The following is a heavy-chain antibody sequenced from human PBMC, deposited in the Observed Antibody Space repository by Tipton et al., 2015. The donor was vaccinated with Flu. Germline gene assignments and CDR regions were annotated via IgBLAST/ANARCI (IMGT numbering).Heavy chain of an antibody. V-gene: IGHV4-39*01. CDR2: IYPSGTT. Sequence: TLSLTCTVSSGSIRSTNYFCAWIRQPPGKRLELIGSIYPSGTTYYNPSLKSRVTISVDTSKSQFSLMLSSVTAADTAVYYCARLSYYDVDLKKFYVDYWGQGALVTVSS. CDR3: ARLSYYDVDLKKFYVDY. J-gene: IGHJ4*02. CDR1: SGSIRSTNYF. D-gene: IGHD3-10*02.